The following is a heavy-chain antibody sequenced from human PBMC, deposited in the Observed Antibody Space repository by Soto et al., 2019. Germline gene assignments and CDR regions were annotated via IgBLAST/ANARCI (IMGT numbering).Heavy chain of an antibody. J-gene: IGHJ4*02. V-gene: IGHV3-11*06. Sequence: AGGSLRLSCAASGFTFSDNYMSWIRQAPGKGLEWVSYISSSSSYTNYADSVKGRFTISRDNAKNSLYLQMNSLRAEDTAVYYCARGPLFWSGYYTHFDYWGQGTLVTVSS. CDR2: ISSSSSYT. CDR1: GFTFSDNY. CDR3: ARGPLFWSGYYTHFDY. D-gene: IGHD3-3*01.